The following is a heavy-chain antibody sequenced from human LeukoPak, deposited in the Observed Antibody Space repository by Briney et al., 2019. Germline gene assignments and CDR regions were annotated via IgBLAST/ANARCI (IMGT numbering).Heavy chain of an antibody. V-gene: IGHV3-23*01. D-gene: IGHD3-10*01. CDR3: AKDDYMWV. CDR1: GFTLRSSA. Sequence: GGSLRLSCAASGFTLRSSAMTWVRQAPGKGLEWVSDISGSGETTFYADSVKGRFTISRDNPKNTLYLQMNSLRAEDTAVYYCAKDDYMWVWGQGTLVTVSS. CDR2: ISGSGETT. J-gene: IGHJ4*02.